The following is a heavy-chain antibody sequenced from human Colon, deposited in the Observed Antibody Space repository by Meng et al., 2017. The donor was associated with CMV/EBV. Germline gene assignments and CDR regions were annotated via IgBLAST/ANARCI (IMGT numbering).Heavy chain of an antibody. V-gene: IGHV3-33*06. CDR2: IWYDGSNK. CDR1: SYG. CDR3: AKDPRYCSSTSCYEGALFDY. J-gene: IGHJ4*02. Sequence: SYGMGWVRQAPGKGLEWVAVIWYDGSNKYYADSVKGRFTISRDNSKNTLYLQMNSLRAEDTAVYYCAKDPRYCSSTSCYEGALFDYWGQGTLVTVSS. D-gene: IGHD2-2*01.